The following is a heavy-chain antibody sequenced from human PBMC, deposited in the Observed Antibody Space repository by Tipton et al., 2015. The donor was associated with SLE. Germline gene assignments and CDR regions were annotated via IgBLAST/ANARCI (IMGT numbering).Heavy chain of an antibody. D-gene: IGHD3-10*01. J-gene: IGHJ4*02. CDR3: AKGSYGSGSTSFDY. CDR1: GFTFDDYA. V-gene: IGHV3-43D*04. CDR2: ISWDGGST. Sequence: SLRLSCAASGFTFDDYAMHWVRQAPGKGLEWVSLISWDGGSTYYADSVKGRFTISRDNSKNSLYLQMNSLRTEDTALYYCAKGSYGSGSTSFDYWGQGTLVTVSS.